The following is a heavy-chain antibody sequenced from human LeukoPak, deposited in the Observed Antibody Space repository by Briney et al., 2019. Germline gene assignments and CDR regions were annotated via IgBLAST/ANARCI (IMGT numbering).Heavy chain of an antibody. CDR3: AKGILTMVTSPYYFDY. Sequence: SPRLFSGASGFTFKDYWMSCVRRPPGREVVEVTAISGTGGSTYYADSVKGRFTISSDSSKNTLYLQMSSLRAEDTAVYYCAKGILTMVTSPYYFDYWGLGTLVTVSS. D-gene: IGHD4-17*01. CDR2: ISGTGGST. CDR1: GFTFKDYW. J-gene: IGHJ4*02. V-gene: IGHV3-23*01.